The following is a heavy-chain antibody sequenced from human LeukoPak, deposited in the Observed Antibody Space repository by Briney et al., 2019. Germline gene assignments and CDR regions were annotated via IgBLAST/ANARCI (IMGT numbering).Heavy chain of an antibody. J-gene: IGHJ4*02. CDR1: GGSFSGYY. V-gene: IGHV4-34*01. Sequence: PSETLSLTCAVYGGSFSGYYWSWIRQPPGKGLEWIGEINHSGSTNYNPSLKSRVTISVDKSKNQFSLKLSSVTAADTAVYYCARMSSSSGLGYWGQGTLVTVSS. CDR2: INHSGST. CDR3: ARMSSSSGLGY. D-gene: IGHD6-6*01.